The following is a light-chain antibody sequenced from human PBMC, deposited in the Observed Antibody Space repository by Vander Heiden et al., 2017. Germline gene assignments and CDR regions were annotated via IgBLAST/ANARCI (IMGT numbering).Light chain of an antibody. CDR3: QQHSSPPCT. CDR1: QTIYNW. Sequence: DIQMTQSPSSLSASVGARVTIPCRASQTIYNWLAWYQQKPGKAPNLLISKASILESGVPSRCSGSGSGTEFTLTISSLQPDDFATYYCQQHSSPPCTFGPGTNVDI. CDR2: KAS. V-gene: IGKV1-5*03. J-gene: IGKJ3*01.